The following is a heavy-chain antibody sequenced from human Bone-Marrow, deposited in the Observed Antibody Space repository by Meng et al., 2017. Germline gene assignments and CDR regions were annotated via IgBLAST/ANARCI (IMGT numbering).Heavy chain of an antibody. D-gene: IGHD3-9*01. Sequence: GESLKISCAASGFTFSSYAMSWVRQAPGKGLEWVSAISGSGGSTYYADSVKGRFTISRDNSKNTLYLQMNSLRAEDTAVYYCAKQSGILTGYYSDYYYYGMDVWGQGTMVTVSS. CDR1: GFTFSSYA. CDR3: AKQSGILTGYYSDYYYYGMDV. V-gene: IGHV3-23*01. J-gene: IGHJ6*02. CDR2: ISGSGGST.